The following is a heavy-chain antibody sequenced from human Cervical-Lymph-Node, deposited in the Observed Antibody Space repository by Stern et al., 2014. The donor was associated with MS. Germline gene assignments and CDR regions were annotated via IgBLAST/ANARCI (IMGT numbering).Heavy chain of an antibody. V-gene: IGHV3-11*01. J-gene: IGHJ4*02. CDR2: ISSSGSTI. CDR3: AQVGSGYYFSRH. Sequence: VHLVESGGGLVKPGGSLRLSCAASGFTFSDHYMSWIRQAPGKGPDWESYISSSGSTINYADSVKGRFTISRDNAKNSLYLQMNSLRAEDTAVYYCAQVGSGYYFSRHWGQGTLVTVSS. D-gene: IGHD5-12*01. CDR1: GFTFSDHY.